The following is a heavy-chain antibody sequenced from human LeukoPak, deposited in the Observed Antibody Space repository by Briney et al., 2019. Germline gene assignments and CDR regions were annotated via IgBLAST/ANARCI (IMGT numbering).Heavy chain of an antibody. CDR2: ISGSGGST. Sequence: GVSLRLSCAASGFTFSSYAMSWVRQAPGKGLEWVSAISGSGGSTYYADSVKGRFTISRDNSKNTLYLQMNSLRAEDTAVYYCAKVDLLLWFGHIWGQGTLVTVSS. V-gene: IGHV3-23*01. CDR1: GFTFSSYA. CDR3: AKVDLLLWFGHI. D-gene: IGHD3-10*01. J-gene: IGHJ4*02.